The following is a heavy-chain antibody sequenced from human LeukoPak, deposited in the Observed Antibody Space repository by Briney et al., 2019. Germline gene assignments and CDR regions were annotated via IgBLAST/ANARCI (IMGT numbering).Heavy chain of an antibody. D-gene: IGHD3-10*01. CDR3: AREGFGLYYFDY. V-gene: IGHV3-53*01. CDR1: GFTVSSNY. J-gene: IGHJ4*02. CDR2: IYSGGST. Sequence: GGSLRLSCAASGFTVSSNYMSWVRQAPGKGLEWVSVIYSGGSTYYADSVKGRFTISRDNSKNTLYLQMNSLRAEGTAVYYCAREGFGLYYFDYWGQGTLVTVSS.